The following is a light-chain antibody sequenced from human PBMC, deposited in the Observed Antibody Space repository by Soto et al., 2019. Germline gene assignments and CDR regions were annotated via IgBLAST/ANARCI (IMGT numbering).Light chain of an antibody. Sequence: QSALTQPASVSGSPGQSITFSCTGASSDIGAYNYVSWYQQHPGKAPKLMIYDVSSRPSGVSNRFSGSKSGNTASLTISGLQAEDEADYYCSSYTSSRTVVFGGGTQLTVL. J-gene: IGLJ2*01. CDR3: SSYTSSRTVV. CDR1: SSDIGAYNY. CDR2: DVS. V-gene: IGLV2-14*01.